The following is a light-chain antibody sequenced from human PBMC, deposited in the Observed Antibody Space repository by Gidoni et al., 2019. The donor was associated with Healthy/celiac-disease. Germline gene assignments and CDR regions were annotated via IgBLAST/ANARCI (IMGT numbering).Light chain of an antibody. CDR1: QSISSY. Sequence: DIQMTQSPSSLSASVGDRVTITCRASQSISSYLNWYQQKPGKAPKLLIYAASSLQSGVPSRFSGSGSGTDFTLTISSLQPEDFATYYCQQSYRTFXQGTKVEIK. CDR2: AAS. V-gene: IGKV1-39*01. CDR3: QQSYRT. J-gene: IGKJ1*01.